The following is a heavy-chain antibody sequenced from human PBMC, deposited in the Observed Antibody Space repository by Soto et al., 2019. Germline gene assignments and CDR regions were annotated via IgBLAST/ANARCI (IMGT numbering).Heavy chain of an antibody. CDR3: ARHDFGLDSRSSPTILYFLDY. J-gene: IGHJ4*02. CDR2: IYYSGTT. D-gene: IGHD6-13*01. V-gene: IGHV4-39*01. CDR1: GGSISSSSYY. Sequence: QLQLQESGPGLVKPSETLSLTCSVSGGSISSSSYYWGWIRQPPGKGLEWIGSIYYSGTTYYSPYLQSRVSISVDTSKNQSSLKLSAVTAADTAVYYCARHDFGLDSRSSPTILYFLDYWGQGTLVTVSS.